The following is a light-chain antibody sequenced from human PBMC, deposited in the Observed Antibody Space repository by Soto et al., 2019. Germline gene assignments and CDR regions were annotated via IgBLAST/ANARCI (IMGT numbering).Light chain of an antibody. CDR3: AAWDDTLNAAV. CDR1: SSNIGSHT. J-gene: IGLJ2*01. CDR2: SDN. Sequence: QAVLTQPYSASGTPGQRVTISCSGSSSNIGSHTLNWYQQLPGSAPSLLIYSDNQRPSGVPDRFSGSTSGTSASLAISGLQSEDGAEYYCAAWDDTLNAAVFGGGTKLTVL. V-gene: IGLV1-44*01.